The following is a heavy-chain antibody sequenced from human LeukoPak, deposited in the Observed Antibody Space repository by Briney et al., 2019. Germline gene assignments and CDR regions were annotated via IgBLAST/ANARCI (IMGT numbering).Heavy chain of an antibody. CDR1: GFSLSSYD. CDR2: IGTSGDT. Sequence: GGPLGLSCEPPGFSLSSYDMNWVGQVTGKGLGWVSAIGTSGDTYYPDSVKGRFTISRENAKNSLYLQMNSLRAGDTAIYYCARGTGERVTHFHSWGQGTLVIV. CDR3: ARGTGERVTHFHS. D-gene: IGHD7-27*01. J-gene: IGHJ4*02. V-gene: IGHV3-13*01.